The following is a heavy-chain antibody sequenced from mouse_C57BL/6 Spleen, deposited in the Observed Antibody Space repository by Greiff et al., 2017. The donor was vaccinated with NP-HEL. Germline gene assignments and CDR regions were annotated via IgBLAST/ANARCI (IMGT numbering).Heavy chain of an antibody. CDR1: GYTFTDYE. J-gene: IGHJ1*03. Sequence: VQLQQSGAELVRPGASVTLSCKASGYTFTDYEMHWVKQTPVHGLEWIGAIDPETGGTAYNQKFKGKAILTADKSSSTAYMELRSLTSEDSAVYYCTRKLITTVVATDWYFDVWGTGTTVTVSS. CDR3: TRKLITTVVATDWYFDV. D-gene: IGHD1-1*01. V-gene: IGHV1-15*01. CDR2: IDPETGGT.